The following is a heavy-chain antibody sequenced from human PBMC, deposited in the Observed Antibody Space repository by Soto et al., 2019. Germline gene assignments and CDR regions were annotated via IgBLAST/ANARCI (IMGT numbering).Heavy chain of an antibody. CDR1: GFTFSSYW. V-gene: IGHV3-7*01. CDR2: IYPGGSEK. J-gene: IGHJ4*02. CDR3: ARDRGSGLYRAGSDY. Sequence: EVQLVEAGGGLVQPGGSLRLSCTASGFTFSSYWMTWVRQAPGKGLEWVANIYPGGSEKYYVESVKGRFTISRDNTRNSLSLQMNSLRAEDTAVYCCARDRGSGLYRAGSDYWGQGTQVTVSS. D-gene: IGHD6-19*01.